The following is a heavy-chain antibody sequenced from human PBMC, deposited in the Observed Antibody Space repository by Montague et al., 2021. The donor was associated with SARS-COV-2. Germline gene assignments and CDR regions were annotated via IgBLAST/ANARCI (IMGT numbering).Heavy chain of an antibody. CDR2: IYYSGST. V-gene: IGHV4-39*01. Sequence: SETLSLTCTVSGSSITSGGYYCSWIRHPPRTGLEWIWCIYYSGSTYYSPSLKSRVTISVDTSKNQFSLKLSSVTAADTAVYYCARFPTSYYYDGKAAPAAADAFDIWGQGTMVTVSS. CDR1: GSSITSGGYY. D-gene: IGHD3-22*01. CDR3: ARFPTSYYYDGKAAPAAADAFDI. J-gene: IGHJ3*02.